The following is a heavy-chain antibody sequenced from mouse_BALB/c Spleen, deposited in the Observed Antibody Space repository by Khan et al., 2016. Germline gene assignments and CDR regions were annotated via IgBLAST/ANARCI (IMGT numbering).Heavy chain of an antibody. CDR3: ARIKKIVAPYFDY. D-gene: IGHD1-1*01. Sequence: QVQLQQPGAELVKAGASVKMSCKASVYTFTSYWMHWVKQRLGQGLEWFAETNPTNGRTYYNEKFKSKATLTVDKSSSTAYMLLSGPTFEDSAVYCCARIKKIVAPYFDYWGQGTTLTVSS. V-gene: IGHV1S81*02. CDR2: TNPTNGRT. J-gene: IGHJ2*01. CDR1: VYTFTSYW.